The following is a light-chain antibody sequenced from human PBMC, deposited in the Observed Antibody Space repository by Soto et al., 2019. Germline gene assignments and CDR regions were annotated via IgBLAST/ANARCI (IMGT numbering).Light chain of an antibody. Sequence: EIMMTQSPATVSVSPGERATLSCRASQSIRTNVAWYQQKPGQALRLLIYDASTRATGLSSRFSGSGSGTEFTLTINSLQSEDVAIYYCQQYNDWPPLTFGGGTRLEI. CDR3: QQYNDWPPLT. CDR1: QSIRTN. CDR2: DAS. J-gene: IGKJ4*01. V-gene: IGKV3-15*01.